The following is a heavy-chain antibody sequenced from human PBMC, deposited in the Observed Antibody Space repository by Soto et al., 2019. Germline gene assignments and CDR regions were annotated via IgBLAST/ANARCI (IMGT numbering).Heavy chain of an antibody. J-gene: IGHJ5*02. D-gene: IGHD5-12*01. CDR2: IYHSGGT. Sequence: SETLSLTCAVSGYSISSGYYWGWIRQPPGKGLEWIGSIYHSGGTYYNPSLKSRVTISVDTSKNQFSLKLSSVTAADTAVYYCARDRGVATIVGWFDPWGQGTLVTVSS. CDR1: GYSISSGYY. CDR3: ARDRGVATIVGWFDP. V-gene: IGHV4-38-2*02.